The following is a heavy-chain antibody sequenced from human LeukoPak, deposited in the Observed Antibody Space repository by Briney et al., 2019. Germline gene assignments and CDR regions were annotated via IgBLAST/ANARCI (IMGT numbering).Heavy chain of an antibody. V-gene: IGHV3-9*03. CDR3: AKGSRGGIAVAEWDY. Sequence: GGSLRLSCAASGFTFDDYAMHWVRQAPGKGLEGISGISWNSGSIVYADSVKGRFTISRDNAKNSLYLQMNSLRAEDMALYYCAKGSRGGIAVAEWDYWGQGTLVTVSS. J-gene: IGHJ4*02. CDR2: ISWNSGSI. CDR1: GFTFDDYA. D-gene: IGHD6-19*01.